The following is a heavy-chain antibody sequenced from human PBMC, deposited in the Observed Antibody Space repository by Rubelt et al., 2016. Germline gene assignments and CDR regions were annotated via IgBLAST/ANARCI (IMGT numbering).Heavy chain of an antibody. Sequence: EVQLLESGGDLVQPGGSLRISCAASGFTFSSFAMSWVRQDPGKGLEWVSGISGSGGSTYYADSVRGRFTISRDNAKNSLYLQMDCLRAEDTAGYYCARGYLSNSFDYWGQGTLVTVSS. CDR1: GFTFSSFA. J-gene: IGHJ4*02. D-gene: IGHD4-11*01. CDR3: ARGYLSNSFDY. CDR2: ISGSGGST. V-gene: IGHV3-23*01.